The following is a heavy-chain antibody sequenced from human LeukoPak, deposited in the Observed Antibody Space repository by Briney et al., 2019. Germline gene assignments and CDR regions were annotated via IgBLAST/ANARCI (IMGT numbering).Heavy chain of an antibody. CDR2: INPNSGGA. Sequence: ASVKVSCKASGYTFTGYYIHWVRQAPGQGLEWMGWINPNSGGANYAQKFQGRVTMTRDTSISTAYMELSRLRSDDTAVYYCARGDDSSGYSDLNFDYWGQGTLVAVSS. V-gene: IGHV1-2*02. CDR3: ARGDDSSGYSDLNFDY. D-gene: IGHD3-22*01. J-gene: IGHJ4*02. CDR1: GYTFTGYY.